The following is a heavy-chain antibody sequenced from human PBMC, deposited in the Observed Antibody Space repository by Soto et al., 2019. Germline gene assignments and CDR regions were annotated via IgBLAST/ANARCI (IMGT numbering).Heavy chain of an antibody. CDR1: GGTFSSYT. D-gene: IGHD3-10*01. Sequence: SVKVSCKASGGTFSSYTISWVRQAPGQGLEWMGRIIPILGIANYAQKFQGRVTITADKSTSTAYMELSSLRSEDTAVYYCAASDYYGSGSYYYYIDVWGKRTTVTVSS. J-gene: IGHJ6*03. V-gene: IGHV1-69*02. CDR2: IIPILGIA. CDR3: AASDYYGSGSYYYYIDV.